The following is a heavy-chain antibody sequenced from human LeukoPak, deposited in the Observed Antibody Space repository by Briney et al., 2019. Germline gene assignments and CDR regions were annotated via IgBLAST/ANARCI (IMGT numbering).Heavy chain of an antibody. D-gene: IGHD6-13*01. V-gene: IGHV1-46*01. CDR3: ARDSTTSIAAAGPSSVDY. J-gene: IGHJ4*02. Sequence: GASVKVSCEASGYTFTSYYMHWVRQAPRQGLEWMLIITLSVGSTSYAQNFQGRVTMTRHTSTSTVYMELSSLRSAATAVYYCARDSTTSIAAAGPSSVDYWGQGTLVTVSS. CDR2: ITLSVGST. CDR1: GYTFTSYY.